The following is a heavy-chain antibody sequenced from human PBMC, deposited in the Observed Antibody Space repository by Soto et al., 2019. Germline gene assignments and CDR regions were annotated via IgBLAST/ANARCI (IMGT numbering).Heavy chain of an antibody. CDR3: ARERFPGQGAFDI. D-gene: IGHD3-3*01. V-gene: IGHV1-69*13. Sequence: SVKVSCKXSGGTFSSYAISWVRQAPGQGLEWMGGIIPIFGTANYAQKFQGRVTITADESTSTAYMELSSLRSEDTAVYYCARERFPGQGAFDIWGQGTMVTVSS. J-gene: IGHJ3*02. CDR1: GGTFSSYA. CDR2: IIPIFGTA.